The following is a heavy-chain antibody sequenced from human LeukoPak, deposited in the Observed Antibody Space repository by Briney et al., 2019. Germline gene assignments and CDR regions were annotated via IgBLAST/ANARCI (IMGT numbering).Heavy chain of an antibody. V-gene: IGHV4-59*12. CDR1: GGSISSYY. D-gene: IGHD6-13*01. CDR2: IYYSGST. Sequence: SETLSLTCTVSGGSISSYYWGWIRQPPGKGLEWIGYIYYSGSTNYNPSLKSRVTISVDTSKNQFSLKLNSVTAADTAVYYCTRGSSWYFNYWGQGTLVTVSS. CDR3: TRGSSWYFNY. J-gene: IGHJ4*02.